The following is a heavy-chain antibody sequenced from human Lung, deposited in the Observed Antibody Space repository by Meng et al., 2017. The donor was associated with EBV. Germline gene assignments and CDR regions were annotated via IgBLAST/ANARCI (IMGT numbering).Heavy chain of an antibody. CDR2: TYYRSKWYN. CDR1: GDSVSNNSPA. Sequence: QVHLPQSGPGLVKPSQTLSLPCAISGDSVSNNSPASNWIRQPPSRGLEWLGRTYYRSKWYNDYAVFVKSRITINPDTSKNQFSLQLNSVTPEDTAVYYCARGATSVFDLWGRGTLVTVSS. J-gene: IGHJ2*01. V-gene: IGHV6-1*01. CDR3: ARGATSVFDL.